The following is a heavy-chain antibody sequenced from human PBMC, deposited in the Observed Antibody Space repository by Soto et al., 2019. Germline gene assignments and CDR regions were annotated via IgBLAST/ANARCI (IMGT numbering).Heavy chain of an antibody. CDR3: ARHLRDYYYDSSGYSPLDY. CDR1: GYSCTSYW. Sequence: GESLKISCQGSGYSCTSYWIGWVRQMPGKGLEWMGIIYPGDSDTRYSPSFQGQVTISADKSISTAYLQWSSLKASDIAMYYCARHLRDYYYDSSGYSPLDYWGQGTLVTVSS. V-gene: IGHV5-51*01. J-gene: IGHJ4*02. D-gene: IGHD3-22*01. CDR2: IYPGDSDT.